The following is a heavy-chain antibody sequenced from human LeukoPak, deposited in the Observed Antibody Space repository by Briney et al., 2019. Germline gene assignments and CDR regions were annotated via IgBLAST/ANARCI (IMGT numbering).Heavy chain of an antibody. Sequence: ASVKVSCKASGYTFTSYDINGVRQATGQGLEWMGWMNPNSGNTGYAQKFQGRVTITRNTSISTAYMELGSLRSEDTAAYYCARCVGYCSSTSCHPWFDPWGQGTLVTVSS. CDR3: ARCVGYCSSTSCHPWFDP. CDR2: MNPNSGNT. J-gene: IGHJ5*02. V-gene: IGHV1-8*03. CDR1: GYTFTSYD. D-gene: IGHD2-2*03.